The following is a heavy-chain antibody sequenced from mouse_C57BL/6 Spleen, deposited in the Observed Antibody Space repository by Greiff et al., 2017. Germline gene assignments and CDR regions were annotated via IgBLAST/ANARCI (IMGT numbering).Heavy chain of an antibody. J-gene: IGHJ2*01. CDR2: ISYSGST. CDR1: GYSITSGYD. CDR3: ARDGRGFGYFDY. D-gene: IGHD4-1*01. Sequence: EVKLQESGPGMVKPSQSLSLTCTVTGYSITSGYDWHWIRHFPGNKLEWMGYISYSGSTNYNPSLKSRISITHDTSKNHFFLKLNSVTTEDTATYYCARDGRGFGYFDYWGQGTTLTVSS. V-gene: IGHV3-1*01.